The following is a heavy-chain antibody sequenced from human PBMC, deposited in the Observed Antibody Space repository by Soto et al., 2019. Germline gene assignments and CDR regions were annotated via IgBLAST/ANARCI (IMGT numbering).Heavy chain of an antibody. CDR1: GGHISSSTYY. Sequence: SATLSLTGAGCGGHISSSTYYWGWISKPPGKGLEWIGSIYHSGSTYYNPSLKSRVTISVDTSKKQFSLKLSSVTAADTAVYYCARHSSSSWNYYYYMDVWGKGTTVTVS. CDR2: IYHSGST. J-gene: IGHJ6*03. D-gene: IGHD6-13*01. V-gene: IGHV4-39*01. CDR3: ARHSSSSWNYYYYMDV.